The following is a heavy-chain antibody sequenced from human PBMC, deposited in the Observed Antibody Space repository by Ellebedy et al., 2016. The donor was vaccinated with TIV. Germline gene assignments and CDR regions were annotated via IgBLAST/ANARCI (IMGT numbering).Heavy chain of an antibody. CDR1: GFTFSGYA. V-gene: IGHV3-23*01. Sequence: PGGSLRLSCAASGFTFSGYAMSWVRQAPGKGLEWVSAISGSGGSTYYADSVKGRFTISRDNSKNTLYLQMNSLRAEDTAVYYCAKAVKGYYYYGMDVWGQGTTVIVSS. D-gene: IGHD3-22*01. CDR3: AKAVKGYYYYGMDV. J-gene: IGHJ6*02. CDR2: ISGSGGST.